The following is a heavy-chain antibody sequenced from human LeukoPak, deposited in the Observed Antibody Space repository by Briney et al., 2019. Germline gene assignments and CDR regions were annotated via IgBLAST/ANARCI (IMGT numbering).Heavy chain of an antibody. D-gene: IGHD3-10*01. CDR2: IYPGDSDT. V-gene: IGHV5-51*01. CDR3: ARHRGGSGSYYNVFVY. J-gene: IGHJ4*02. CDR1: GYSFTSYW. Sequence: GESLEISCKGSGYSFTSYWIGWVRQMPGKGLEWMGIIYPGDSDTRYSPSFQGQVTISADKSISTAYLQWSSLKASDTAMYYCARHRGGSGSYYNVFVYWGRGTLVTVSS.